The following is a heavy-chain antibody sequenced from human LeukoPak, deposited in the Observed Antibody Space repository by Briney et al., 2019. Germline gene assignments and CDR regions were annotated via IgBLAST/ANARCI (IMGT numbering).Heavy chain of an antibody. CDR1: GFTLNSYL. J-gene: IGHJ3*01. CDR3: ARSNPNRNALDL. V-gene: IGHV3-7*01. CDR2: IKKDGSEE. D-gene: IGHD1-14*01. Sequence: SGGSLRLSCAASGFTLNSYLMSWVRQAPGRGLEWVANIKKDGSEESYLDSVKGRFTVSRDNAKNSLFLQMSSLRGEDTAVYYCARSNPNRNALDLWGQGTMVTISS.